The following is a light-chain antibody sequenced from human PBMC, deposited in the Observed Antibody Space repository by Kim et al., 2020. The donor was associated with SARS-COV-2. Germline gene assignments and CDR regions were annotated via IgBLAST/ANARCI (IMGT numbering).Light chain of an antibody. CDR2: DAF. J-gene: IGKJ5*01. Sequence: DIQMTQSPSSLSASVGDRATITCRASQKISNSLSWYQQRTLGQAPKLLVYDAFSLHDGVPPRFIGSLSGTNFTLTITNLQPEDFATYYCQQSHSHPITFGQGTRVEIK. CDR3: QQSHSHPIT. CDR1: QKISNS. V-gene: IGKV1-39*01.